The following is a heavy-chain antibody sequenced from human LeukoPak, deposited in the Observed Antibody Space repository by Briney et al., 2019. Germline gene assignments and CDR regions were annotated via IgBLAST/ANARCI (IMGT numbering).Heavy chain of an antibody. CDR3: ARGTTMVRGVIITNWFDP. V-gene: IGHV1-2*02. D-gene: IGHD3-10*01. Sequence: ASVKVSCKASGYTFTGYYMYWVRQAPGQGLEWMGWINPNSGGTNYAQKFQGRVTMTRDTSISTAYMELSRLRSDDTAVYYCARGTTMVRGVIITNWFDPWGQGTLVTVSS. J-gene: IGHJ5*02. CDR2: INPNSGGT. CDR1: GYTFTGYY.